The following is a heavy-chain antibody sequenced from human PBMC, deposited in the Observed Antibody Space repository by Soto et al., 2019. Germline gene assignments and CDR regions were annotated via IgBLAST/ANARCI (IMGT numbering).Heavy chain of an antibody. J-gene: IGHJ4*02. CDR1: GFTFSSCG. CDR2: ISYDGSNK. D-gene: IGHD6-6*01. Sequence: GGSLRLSCAASGFTFSSCGMHWVRQAPGKGLEWVAVISYDGSNKYYADSVKGRFTISRDNSKNTLYLQMNSLRAEDTAVYYCAVSSSSGSLFDYWGQGTLVTVSS. CDR3: AVSSSSGSLFDY. V-gene: IGHV3-30*03.